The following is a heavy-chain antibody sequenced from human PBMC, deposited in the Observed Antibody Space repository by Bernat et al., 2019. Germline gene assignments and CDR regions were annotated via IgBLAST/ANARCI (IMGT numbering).Heavy chain of an antibody. V-gene: IGHV4-39*01. Sequence: QLQLQESGPGLVKPSETLSLTCTVSGGSISSSSYYWGWIRQPPGKGLEWIGSISYSGSPYYNPSLKSRVTISVDTSKNQFSLKLSSVTAADAAVYYCATPDENDYMDVWGKGTTVTVSS. D-gene: IGHD1-1*01. CDR3: ATPDENDYMDV. J-gene: IGHJ6*03. CDR1: GGSISSSSYY. CDR2: ISYSGSP.